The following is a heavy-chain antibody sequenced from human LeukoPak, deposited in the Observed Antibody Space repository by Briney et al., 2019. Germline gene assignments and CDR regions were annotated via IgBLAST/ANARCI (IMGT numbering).Heavy chain of an antibody. V-gene: IGHV1-18*01. J-gene: IGHJ4*02. CDR3: ARVITGAYRADY. D-gene: IGHD1-20*01. CDR2: SSTSNGKT. Sequence: ASVKVSCKASGYTFTSYSFSWVRQAPGQGLEFMGWSSTSNGKTNYAQKFRGRVTMTTDTSTTTAYMDLTSLRSDDTAVYYCARVITGAYRADYWGQGTPVTVSS. CDR1: GYTFTSYS.